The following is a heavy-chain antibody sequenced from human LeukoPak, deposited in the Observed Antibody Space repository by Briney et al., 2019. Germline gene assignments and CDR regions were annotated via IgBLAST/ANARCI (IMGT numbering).Heavy chain of an antibody. CDR3: TTSYYDSSGFRA. Sequence: AGSLRLSCAASGFCLNNAWMSWVRQAPGKGLEWVGRIKSKTDGGTIDYAAPVKGRSTISRDDSKNMVYLLMTSLKTEDTAVYYCTTSYYDSSGFRAWGQGTLVTVSS. J-gene: IGHJ4*02. D-gene: IGHD3-22*01. CDR1: GFCLNNAW. V-gene: IGHV3-15*01. CDR2: IKSKTDGGTI.